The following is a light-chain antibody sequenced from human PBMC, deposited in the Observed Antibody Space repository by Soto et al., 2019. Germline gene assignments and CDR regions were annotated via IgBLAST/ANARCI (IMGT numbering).Light chain of an antibody. CDR2: KVS. CDR3: MQATHSPWA. J-gene: IGKJ1*01. V-gene: IGKV2-24*01. Sequence: DIVMTQTPLSSPVTLGQPASISCRSSQSLVHSDGNTYLSWLQQRPGQPPRLLISKVSNRFSGVTDRFSGSGAGTDFTLKISRVKPEDVGVYYCMQATHSPWAFGQGTKVEIK. CDR1: QSLVHSDGNTY.